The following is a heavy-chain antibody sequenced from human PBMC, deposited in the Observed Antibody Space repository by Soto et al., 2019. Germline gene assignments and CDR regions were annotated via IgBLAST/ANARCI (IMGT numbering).Heavy chain of an antibody. CDR1: GYTFTSYG. D-gene: IGHD1-26*01. CDR2: ISAYNGNT. CDR3: ARDPIGRETYYYYGMDV. Sequence: ASVKVSCKASGYTFTSYGISWVRQAPGQGLEWMGWISAYNGNTNYAQKLQGRVTMTTDTSTSTAYMELRSLRSDDTAVYYCARDPIGRETYYYYGMDVWGQGTTVTVSS. J-gene: IGHJ6*02. V-gene: IGHV1-18*01.